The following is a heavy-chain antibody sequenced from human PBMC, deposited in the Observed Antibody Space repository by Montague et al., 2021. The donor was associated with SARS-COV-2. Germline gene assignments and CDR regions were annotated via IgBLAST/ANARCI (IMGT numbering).Heavy chain of an antibody. V-gene: IGHV4-39*01. J-gene: IGHJ4*02. Sequence: SETLSLTCTVYGGSISSSSYSWGWNRQPPGKGLEWIGSNYYSGSTNYNPTLKSRVTISADTYKNQLSLKLSSVTAADTAVYYCASERIYGSVSYYSPFLHVGYWGQGTLVTVSA. D-gene: IGHD3-10*01. CDR1: GGSISSSSYS. CDR3: ASERIYGSVSYYSPFLHVGY. CDR2: NYYSGST.